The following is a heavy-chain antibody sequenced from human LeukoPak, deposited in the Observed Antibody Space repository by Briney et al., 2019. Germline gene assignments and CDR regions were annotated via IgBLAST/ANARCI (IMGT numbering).Heavy chain of an antibody. Sequence: PGGSLRLSCAASGFTFSDYYISWVRQAPGKGLEWVSYISSSGSTIYYADSVKGRFTISRDNAKNSLYLQMNSLRAEDTAVYYCARLGAYSSGWLTPHPYYYYYYMDVWGKGTTVTVSS. CDR3: ARLGAYSSGWLTPHPYYYYYYMDV. CDR2: ISSSGSTI. CDR1: GFTFSDYY. J-gene: IGHJ6*03. V-gene: IGHV3-11*01. D-gene: IGHD6-19*01.